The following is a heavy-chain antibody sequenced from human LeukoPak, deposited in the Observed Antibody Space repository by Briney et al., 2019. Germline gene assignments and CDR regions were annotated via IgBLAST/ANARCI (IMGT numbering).Heavy chain of an antibody. CDR2: IYHSGST. Sequence: SETLSLTCTVSGYSISSGYYWGWIRQPPGKGLEWIGSIYHSGSTYYNPSLKSRVTISVDTSKNQFSLKLSSVTAADTAVYYRARGRQQPSFRNWFDPWGQGTLVTVSS. J-gene: IGHJ5*02. D-gene: IGHD6-13*01. CDR3: ARGRQQPSFRNWFDP. V-gene: IGHV4-38-2*02. CDR1: GYSISSGYY.